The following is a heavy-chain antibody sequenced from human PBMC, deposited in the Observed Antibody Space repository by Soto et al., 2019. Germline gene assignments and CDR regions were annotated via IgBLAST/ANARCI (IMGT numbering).Heavy chain of an antibody. CDR1: GFTFDDYG. Sequence: EVQLVESGGGVVRPGGSLRLSCAASGFTFDDYGMSWVRQAPGKGLEWVSGINWNGGSTGYADSVKGRFTISRDNAKNSLYLQMNSLRAEDTALYHCARGHLFYGSGSRTQAFDIWGQGTMVTVSS. D-gene: IGHD3-10*01. J-gene: IGHJ3*02. V-gene: IGHV3-20*01. CDR2: INWNGGST. CDR3: ARGHLFYGSGSRTQAFDI.